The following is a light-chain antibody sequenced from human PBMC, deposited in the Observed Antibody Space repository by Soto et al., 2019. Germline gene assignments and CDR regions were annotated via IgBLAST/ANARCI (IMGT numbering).Light chain of an antibody. CDR1: QSISTW. Sequence: DIQMTQSPSTLSAYVGDRVTFTCRASQSISTWLAWYQQKPGKAPKLLIYDASSVQSDVPSRFSGSGSGTEFTLTIIALQTDDFTSYYCQQYMNYATLGPGTKVEIK. CDR3: QQYMNYAT. CDR2: DAS. V-gene: IGKV1-5*01. J-gene: IGKJ1*01.